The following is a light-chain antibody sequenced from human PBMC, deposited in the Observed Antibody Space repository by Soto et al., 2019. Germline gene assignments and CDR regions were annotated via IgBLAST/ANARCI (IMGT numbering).Light chain of an antibody. CDR1: QGISNW. V-gene: IGKV1D-12*01. Sequence: DIQITQSPSSVSASVGDRVSITCLSSQGISNWLAWYQQKPGRAPKLLIYAASSLQSGVSSRFSGSGSGTDFTLTISSLQPEDFATYYCQQGNSFPFTFGPGTKVDIX. J-gene: IGKJ3*01. CDR3: QQGNSFPFT. CDR2: AAS.